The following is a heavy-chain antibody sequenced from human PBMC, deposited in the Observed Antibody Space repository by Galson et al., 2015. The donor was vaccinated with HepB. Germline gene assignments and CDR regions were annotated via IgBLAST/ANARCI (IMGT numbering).Heavy chain of an antibody. J-gene: IGHJ4*02. D-gene: IGHD2-2*01. Sequence: SLRLSCAASGFTFSKYAMSWVRQAPGKGLEWVSTFSDSGGSTHYADSVKGRFTISRDNSKNTLSLQINSLRAEDTAVYYCAKVGFCSSTSCYYFDYWGQGTLVTVSS. CDR3: AKVGFCSSTSCYYFDY. CDR2: FSDSGGST. CDR1: GFTFSKYA. V-gene: IGHV3-23*01.